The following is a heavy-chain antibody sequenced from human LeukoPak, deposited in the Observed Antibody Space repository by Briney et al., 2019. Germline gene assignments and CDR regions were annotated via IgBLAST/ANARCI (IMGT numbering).Heavy chain of an antibody. CDR1: GGSISSYY. D-gene: IGHD3-10*01. CDR2: TYYSGST. Sequence: PSETLSLTCTVSGGSISSYYWSWIRQPPGKGLEWIGYTYYSGSTNYNPSLKSRVTISVDTSKNQLSLKLSSVTAADTAVYYCARGVRLYGSGSYSTASADYWGQGTLVTVSS. V-gene: IGHV4-59*01. J-gene: IGHJ4*02. CDR3: ARGVRLYGSGSYSTASADY.